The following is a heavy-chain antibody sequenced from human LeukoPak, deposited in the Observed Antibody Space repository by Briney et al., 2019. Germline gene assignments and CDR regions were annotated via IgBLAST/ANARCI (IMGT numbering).Heavy chain of an antibody. D-gene: IGHD6-13*01. CDR1: GGSVSSGSYY. CDR3: ARDRVAAAGSFDY. J-gene: IGHJ4*02. CDR2: IYYSGST. Sequence: SETLSLTCTVSGGSVSSGSYYWSWIRQPPGKGLEWIGYIYYSGSTNYNPSLKSRVTISVDTSKNQFSLKLSSVTAADTAVYYCARDRVAAAGSFDYWSQGTLVTVSS. V-gene: IGHV4-61*01.